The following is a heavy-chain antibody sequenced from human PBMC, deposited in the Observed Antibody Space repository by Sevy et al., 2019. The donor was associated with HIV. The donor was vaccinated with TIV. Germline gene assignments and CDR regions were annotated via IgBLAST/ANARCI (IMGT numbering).Heavy chain of an antibody. V-gene: IGHV3-53*04. CDR2: IYSGGST. Sequence: GGSLRLSCAASGFTVSSNYMSWVRQAPGKGLEWVSVIYSGGSTYYADSLKGRFTISRHNSKNKMYLQMNSLRAEDTAVYYCARGQSSGYFLYYYYYMDVWGKGTTVTVSS. CDR3: ARGQSSGYFLYYYYYMDV. J-gene: IGHJ6*03. CDR1: GFTVSSNY. D-gene: IGHD3-22*01.